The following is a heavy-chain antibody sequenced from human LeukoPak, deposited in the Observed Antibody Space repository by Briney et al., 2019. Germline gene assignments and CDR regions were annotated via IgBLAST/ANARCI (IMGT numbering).Heavy chain of an antibody. Sequence: ASVKVSCKASGYTFTSYYMHWVRQAPGQGLEWMGIINPSGGSTSYAQKSQGRVTMTRDTSTSTVYMELSSLRSEDTAVYYCATTDILTGYRSYYYYYYMDVWGKGTTVTVSS. J-gene: IGHJ6*03. CDR2: INPSGGST. V-gene: IGHV1-46*01. CDR1: GYTFTSYY. CDR3: ATTDILTGYRSYYYYYYMDV. D-gene: IGHD3-9*01.